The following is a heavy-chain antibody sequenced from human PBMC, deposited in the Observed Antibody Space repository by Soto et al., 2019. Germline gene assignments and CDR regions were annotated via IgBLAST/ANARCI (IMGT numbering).Heavy chain of an antibody. CDR3: AKDLEYCSGGSCYWDY. D-gene: IGHD2-15*01. CDR1: GFTFSSYG. CDR2: ISYDGSNK. J-gene: IGHJ4*02. Sequence: QVQLVESGGGVVQPGRSLRLSCAASGFTFSSYGMHWVRQAPGKGLEWVAVISYDGSNKYYADSVKGRFTISRDNSKNTLYLQMKSLRAEDTAVYYCAKDLEYCSGGSCYWDYWGQGTLVTVSS. V-gene: IGHV3-30*18.